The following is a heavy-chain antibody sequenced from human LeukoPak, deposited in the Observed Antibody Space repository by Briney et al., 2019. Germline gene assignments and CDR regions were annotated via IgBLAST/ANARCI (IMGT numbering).Heavy chain of an antibody. CDR1: GGTFSSYA. Sequence: SVKVSCKASGGTFSSYAISWVRQAPGQGVEWMGGIIPIFGTANYAQKFQGRVTITADESTSTAYMELSSLRSEDTAVYYCARSLAAADLYYYYYMDVWGKGTTVTVSS. J-gene: IGHJ6*03. CDR2: IIPIFGTA. CDR3: ARSLAAADLYYYYYMDV. V-gene: IGHV1-69*13. D-gene: IGHD6-13*01.